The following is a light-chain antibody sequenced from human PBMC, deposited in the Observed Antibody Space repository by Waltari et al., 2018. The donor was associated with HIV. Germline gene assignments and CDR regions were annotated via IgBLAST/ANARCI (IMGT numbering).Light chain of an antibody. J-gene: IGLJ3*02. Sequence: QSLLTLPPAVSGCLRQSITLSSARTTTVFWVSTPVSWYQHHPGKAPKLIIYEVTKRPSGVSNRFSGSKSGNTASLTISGLQAEDEADYYCCSYVGSNVWVFGGGTKLTVL. CDR1: TTVFWVSTP. V-gene: IGLV2-23*02. CDR2: EVT. CDR3: CSYVGSNVWV.